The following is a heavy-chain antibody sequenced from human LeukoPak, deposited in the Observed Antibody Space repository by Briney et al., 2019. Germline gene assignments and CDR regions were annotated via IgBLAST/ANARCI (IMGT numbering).Heavy chain of an antibody. CDR2: IYPGDSDT. J-gene: IGHJ4*02. Sequence: HGESLKISCKGSGYIFTTFWVAWVRQMPGKGLEWMGIIYPGDSDTRYSPSFQGQVTISADKSISTAYLQWSSLKASDTAMYYCARQGGLHVLRYFDTEYYFDYWGQGTLVTVSS. V-gene: IGHV5-51*01. CDR1: GYIFTTFW. D-gene: IGHD3-9*01. CDR3: ARQGGLHVLRYFDTEYYFDY.